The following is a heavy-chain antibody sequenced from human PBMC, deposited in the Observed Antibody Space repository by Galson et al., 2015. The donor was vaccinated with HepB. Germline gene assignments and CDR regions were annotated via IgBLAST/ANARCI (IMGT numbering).Heavy chain of an antibody. V-gene: IGHV3-23*01. J-gene: IGHJ3*02. D-gene: IGHD6-6*01. CDR2: ISGSGGST. CDR1: GFTFSSYA. CDR3: AKDTSDILAARPWNDI. Sequence: SLRLSCAASGFTFSSYAMSWVRQAPGKGLEWVSAISGSGGSTYYADSVKGRFTISRDNSKNTLYLQMNSLRAEDTAVYYCAKDTSDILAARPWNDIWGQGTMVTVSS.